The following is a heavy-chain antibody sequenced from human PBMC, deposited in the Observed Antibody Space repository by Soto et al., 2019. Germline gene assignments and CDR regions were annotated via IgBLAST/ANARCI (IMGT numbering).Heavy chain of an antibody. V-gene: IGHV1-18*04. CDR1: GYTFTSYG. CDR3: ARDYDFWSGYPLGIDY. D-gene: IGHD3-3*01. J-gene: IGHJ4*02. CDR2: ISAYNGNT. Sequence: GASVKVSCKASGYTFTSYGISCVRQAPGQGLEWMGWISAYNGNTNYAQKLQGRVTMTTDTSTSTAYMELRSLRSDDTAVYYCARDYDFWSGYPLGIDYWGQGTLVTVSS.